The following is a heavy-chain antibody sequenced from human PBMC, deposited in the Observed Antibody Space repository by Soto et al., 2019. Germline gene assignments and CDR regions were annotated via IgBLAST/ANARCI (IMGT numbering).Heavy chain of an antibody. Sequence: QVQLVQSGAEVKKPGASVKVSCKASGYTFTSYGISWVRQAPGQGLEWMGWISAYHGNTNYAQKLQGRVTMTTDTHTSTAYMELRSLRSDDTAVSYCARLASIVVVGAAALDYWGQGTLVTVSS. J-gene: IGHJ4*02. CDR3: ARLASIVVVGAAALDY. CDR1: GYTFTSYG. D-gene: IGHD2-15*01. V-gene: IGHV1-18*01. CDR2: ISAYHGNT.